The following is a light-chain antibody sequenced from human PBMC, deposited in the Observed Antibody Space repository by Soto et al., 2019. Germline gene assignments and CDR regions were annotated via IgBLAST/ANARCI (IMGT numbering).Light chain of an antibody. CDR2: DVY. Sequence: QSALTQPRSVSGSPGQSVTISCTGTSSDVGGYTYVSWYQQYPGKAPQLMIYDVYKRPSGVPGRFSGSKSGNTASLTISGLQAEDEAHYYCCSFADRVTWVFGGGTKLTVL. V-gene: IGLV2-11*01. CDR1: SSDVGGYTY. CDR3: CSFADRVTWV. J-gene: IGLJ3*02.